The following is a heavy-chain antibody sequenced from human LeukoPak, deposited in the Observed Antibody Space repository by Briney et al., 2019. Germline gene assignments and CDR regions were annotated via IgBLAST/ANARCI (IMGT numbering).Heavy chain of an antibody. CDR1: GFTFSSYG. Sequence: GGSLRLSCAASGFTFSSYGMHWVRQAPGKGLEWVAVISYDGSNKYYADSVKGRFTISRDNSKNTLYLQMNGLRAEDTAVYYCAKGSSGRFLGTSGWGQGTLVTVSS. V-gene: IGHV3-30*18. D-gene: IGHD3-3*01. J-gene: IGHJ4*02. CDR3: AKGSSGRFLGTSG. CDR2: ISYDGSNK.